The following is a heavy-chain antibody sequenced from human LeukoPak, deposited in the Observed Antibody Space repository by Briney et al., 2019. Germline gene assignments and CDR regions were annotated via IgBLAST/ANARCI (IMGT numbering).Heavy chain of an antibody. CDR3: ATWDYDFWSGYSSDYFYMDV. D-gene: IGHD3-3*01. V-gene: IGHV1-69*05. CDR2: IIPIFGTA. Sequence: SVKVSCKASGGTFSSYAISWVRQAPGQGLEWMGGIIPIFGTANYAQKFQGRVTITTDESTSTAYMELSSLRSEDTAVYYCATWDYDFWSGYSSDYFYMDVWGKGTTVTVSS. J-gene: IGHJ6*03. CDR1: GGTFSSYA.